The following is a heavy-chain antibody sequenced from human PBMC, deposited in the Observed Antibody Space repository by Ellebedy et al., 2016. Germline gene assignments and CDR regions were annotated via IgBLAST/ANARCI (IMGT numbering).Heavy chain of an antibody. CDR1: GFTFSSYA. CDR2: ISGSGGST. CDR3: AGDSRGITAAGTSLHY. D-gene: IGHD6-13*01. J-gene: IGHJ4*02. V-gene: IGHV3-23*01. Sequence: GGSLRLSCAASGFTFSSYAMSWVRQAPGKGLEWVSAISGSGGSTYYADSVKGRFTISRDNSKNTLYLQMNSLRVEDTAVYYCAGDSRGITAAGTSLHYWGQGTLVTVSS.